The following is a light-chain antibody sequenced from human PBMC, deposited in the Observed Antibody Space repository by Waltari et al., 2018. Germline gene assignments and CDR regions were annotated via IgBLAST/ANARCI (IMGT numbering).Light chain of an antibody. J-gene: IGLJ7*01. CDR2: ENT. CDR1: SSNIGKNY. Sequence: QSVLTQPPSVSAAPGQRVTIPCSGGSSNIGKNYVSWYRQFPGSAPKLLIYENTERPGGLPDRVSDSKSGQFANLDVTGHQPGDEAEYYCGTWDSSLSGAVCGGGTLLTV. V-gene: IGLV1-51*02. CDR3: GTWDSSLSGAV.